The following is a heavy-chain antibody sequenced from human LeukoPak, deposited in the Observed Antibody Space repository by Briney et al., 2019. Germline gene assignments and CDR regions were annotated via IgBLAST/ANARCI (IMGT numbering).Heavy chain of an antibody. Sequence: SETLSLTCTVSGGSISSYYWSWIRQPPGKGLEWIGYIYYSGSTNYNPSLKSRVTISVDTSKNQFSLKLSSVTAADTAVYYCERAGYSYGFYFDYWGQGTLVTVSS. CDR3: ERAGYSYGFYFDY. J-gene: IGHJ4*02. CDR2: IYYSGST. V-gene: IGHV4-59*01. D-gene: IGHD5-18*01. CDR1: GGSISSYY.